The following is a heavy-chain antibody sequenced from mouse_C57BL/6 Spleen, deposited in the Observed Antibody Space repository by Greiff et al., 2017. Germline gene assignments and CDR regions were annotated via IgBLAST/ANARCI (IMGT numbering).Heavy chain of an antibody. CDR2: ISYDGSN. CDR1: GYSITSGYY. Sequence: EVQLVESGPGLVKPSQSLSLTCSVTGYSITSGYYWNWIRQFPGNKLEWMGYISYDGSNNYNPSLKNRISITRDTSKNQFFLKLNSVTTEDTATYYCARDRGVYYDYVPFAYWGQGTLVTVSA. V-gene: IGHV3-6*01. J-gene: IGHJ3*01. D-gene: IGHD2-4*01. CDR3: ARDRGVYYDYVPFAY.